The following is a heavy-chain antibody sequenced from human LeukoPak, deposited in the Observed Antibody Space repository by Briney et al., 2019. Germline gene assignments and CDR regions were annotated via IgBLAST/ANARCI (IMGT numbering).Heavy chain of an antibody. J-gene: IGHJ4*02. V-gene: IGHV1-18*01. CDR2: ISAYNGNT. CDR3: ARRDYDSSGYSRNLDY. CDR1: GYTFTSYG. Sequence: ASVKVSCKASGYTFTSYGISWVRQAPGQGLEWMGWISAYNGNTNYAQKLQGRVTMTTDTSTSTAYMELRSLRSEDTAVYYCARRDYDSSGYSRNLDYWGQGTLVTVSS. D-gene: IGHD3-22*01.